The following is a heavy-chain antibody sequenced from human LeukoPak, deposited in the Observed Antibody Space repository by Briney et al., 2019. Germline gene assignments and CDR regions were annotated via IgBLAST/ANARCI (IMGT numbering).Heavy chain of an antibody. CDR1: GYTFTGYY. V-gene: IGHV1-2*02. CDR3: ARGEVIAAAGTFDY. Sequence: ASVKVSCKASGYTFTGYYMHWVRQAPGQGLEWMGWINPNSGGTNYAQKFQGRVTMTRDTSISTAYMELSRLRSDDTAVYYCARGEVIAAAGTFDYWGQGTLVTVSS. D-gene: IGHD6-13*01. J-gene: IGHJ4*02. CDR2: INPNSGGT.